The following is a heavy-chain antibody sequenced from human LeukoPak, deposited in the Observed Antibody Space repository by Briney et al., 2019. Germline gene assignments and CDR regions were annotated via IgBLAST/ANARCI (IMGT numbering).Heavy chain of an antibody. D-gene: IGHD3-22*01. CDR2: IIPIFGTA. Sequence: GASVKVSCKASGGTFSSYAISWVRQAPGQGLEWMGGIIPIFGTANYAQKFQGRVTMTRDTSTSTVYIELSSLRSEDTAVYYCARVLEKYSDRSGYDAFDIWGQGTMVTVSS. V-gene: IGHV1-69*06. CDR3: ARVLEKYSDRSGYDAFDI. J-gene: IGHJ3*02. CDR1: GGTFSSYA.